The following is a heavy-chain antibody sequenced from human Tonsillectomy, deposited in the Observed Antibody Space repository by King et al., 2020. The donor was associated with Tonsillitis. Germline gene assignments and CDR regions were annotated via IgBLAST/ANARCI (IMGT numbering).Heavy chain of an antibody. J-gene: IGHJ3*02. CDR3: EYFDWTDAFDI. Sequence: VQLVESGGGLVKPGGSLRLSCAASGFTFSSYSMNWVRQAPGKGLEWVSSISSSSSYIYYADSVKSRFTISRDNAKNSLYLQMNSLRAEDTAVYYCEYFDWTDAFDIWGQGTMVTVSS. CDR1: GFTFSSYS. CDR2: ISSSSSYI. V-gene: IGHV3-21*01. D-gene: IGHD3-9*01.